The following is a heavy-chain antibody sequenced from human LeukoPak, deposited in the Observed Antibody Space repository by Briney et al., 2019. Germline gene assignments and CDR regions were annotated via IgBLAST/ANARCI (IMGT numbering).Heavy chain of an antibody. V-gene: IGHV4-34*01. Sequence: SGTLSLTCAVYGGSFSGYYWNWIRQPPGKGLEWLGEINHSGSTNYNPSLKSRVTISVDTSKNQFSLKLSSVIAADTAVYYCARGTFVHAFDIWGQGTMVTVSS. CDR3: ARGTFVHAFDI. J-gene: IGHJ3*02. CDR2: INHSGST. D-gene: IGHD2/OR15-2a*01. CDR1: GGSFSGYY.